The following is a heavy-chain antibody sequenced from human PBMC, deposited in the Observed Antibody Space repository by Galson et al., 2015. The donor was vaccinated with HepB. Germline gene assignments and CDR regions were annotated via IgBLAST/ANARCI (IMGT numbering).Heavy chain of an antibody. CDR3: ASYYFKGYSSRYFDY. D-gene: IGHD5-18*01. Sequence: SVKVSCKASGGTFSSYAISWVRQAPGQGLEWMGGIIPIFGTANYAQKFQGRVTITADESTSTAYMELSSLRSEDTAVYYCASYYFKGYSSRYFDYWGQGTLVTVSS. CDR1: GGTFSSYA. CDR2: IIPIFGTA. V-gene: IGHV1-69*13. J-gene: IGHJ4*02.